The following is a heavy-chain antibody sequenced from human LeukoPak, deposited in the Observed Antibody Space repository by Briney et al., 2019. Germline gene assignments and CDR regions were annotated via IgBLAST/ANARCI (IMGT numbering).Heavy chain of an antibody. CDR1: GGSISSRPYS. D-gene: IGHD3-3*01. Sequence: PSETLSLTCTVSGGSISSRPYSWGWIRQPPGKGLEWIGSIYYSGSTYCNPSLKSRVTISVDTSKNQFSLKLSSVTAADTAVYYCARAPNGVVPFDYWGQGTLVTVSS. J-gene: IGHJ4*02. V-gene: IGHV4-39*07. CDR3: ARAPNGVVPFDY. CDR2: IYYSGST.